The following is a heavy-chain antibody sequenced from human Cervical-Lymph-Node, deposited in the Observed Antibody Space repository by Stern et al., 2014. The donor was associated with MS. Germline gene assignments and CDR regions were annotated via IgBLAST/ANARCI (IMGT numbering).Heavy chain of an antibody. V-gene: IGHV3-49*03. CDR1: GFTFGDYA. Sequence: VQLVQSGGGLDQPGRSLRLSCIASGFTFGDYAVSWFRQAPGKGLEWLGFISSRAHGGATDYAASVKGRFSISRDDSKTIAYLQMSSLKTGDTAVYYCSRSLCGASCYTVVDYWGQGTLVTVSS. D-gene: IGHD2-2*02. CDR3: SRSLCGASCYTVVDY. CDR2: ISSRAHGGAT. J-gene: IGHJ4*02.